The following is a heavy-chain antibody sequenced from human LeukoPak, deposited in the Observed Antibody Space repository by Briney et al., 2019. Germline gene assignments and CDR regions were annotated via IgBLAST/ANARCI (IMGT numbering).Heavy chain of an antibody. CDR2: IYSGGST. CDR3: ARASRELLDY. D-gene: IGHD1-26*01. CDR1: GFTVSSNY. Sequence: PGGSLRLSCAASGFTVSSNYMSWARRAPGKGLEWVSVIYSGGSTYYADSVKGRFTISRDNSKNTLYLQMNSLRAEDTAVYYCARASRELLDYWGQGTLVTVSS. V-gene: IGHV3-53*01. J-gene: IGHJ4*02.